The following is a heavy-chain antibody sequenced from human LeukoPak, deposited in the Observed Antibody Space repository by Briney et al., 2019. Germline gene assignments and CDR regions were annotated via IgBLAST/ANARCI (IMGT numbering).Heavy chain of an antibody. V-gene: IGHV4-34*01. CDR3: ARTYSSSWSNRGVDAFDI. CDR1: GGSFSGYY. CDR2: INHSGST. D-gene: IGHD6-13*01. J-gene: IGHJ3*02. Sequence: SETLSLTCAVYGGSFSGYYWSWIRQPPGKGLEWIGEINHSGSTNYNPSLKSRVTISVDTSKNQFSLKLSSVTAADTAVYYCARTYSSSWSNRGVDAFDIWGRGTMVTVSS.